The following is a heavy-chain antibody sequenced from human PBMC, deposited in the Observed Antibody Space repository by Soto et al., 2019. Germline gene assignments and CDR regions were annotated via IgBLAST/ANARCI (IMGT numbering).Heavy chain of an antibody. D-gene: IGHD1-1*01. V-gene: IGHV3-21*01. CDR3: AREFRWNDVDLDY. CDR1: GYTFTSYD. CDR2: ISSGSSYI. J-gene: IGHJ4*02. Sequence: ASVKVSCKASGYTFTSYDINWVLQAPGKGLEWVSSISSGSSYIYYADSVRGRFTVSRDNAKNSLWLQMTSLRAEDTAVYYCAREFRWNDVDLDYWGQGTLVTVS.